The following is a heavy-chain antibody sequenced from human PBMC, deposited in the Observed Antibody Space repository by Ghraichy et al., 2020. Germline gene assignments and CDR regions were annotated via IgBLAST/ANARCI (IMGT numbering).Heavy chain of an antibody. Sequence: SETLSLTCTVSGGSISSGGYYWSWIRQHPGKGLEWIGYIYYSGSTYYNPSLKSRVTISVDTSKNQFSLKLSSVTAADTAVYYCARAALDYYDSSGCYFDYWGQGTLVTVSS. CDR1: GGSISSGGYY. D-gene: IGHD3-22*01. CDR2: IYYSGST. CDR3: ARAALDYYDSSGCYFDY. V-gene: IGHV4-31*03. J-gene: IGHJ4*02.